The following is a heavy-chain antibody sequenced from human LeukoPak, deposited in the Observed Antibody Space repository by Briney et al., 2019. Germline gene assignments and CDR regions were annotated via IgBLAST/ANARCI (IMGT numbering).Heavy chain of an antibody. CDR1: GYTFTGYY. Sequence: ASVKVSCKASGYTFTGYYMHWVRQAPGQGLEWMGWINPNSGGTNYAQKFRGRVTMTRDTSISTAYMELSRLRSDDTAVYYCARGSYIPPYYFDYWGQGTLVTVSS. V-gene: IGHV1-2*02. D-gene: IGHD3-10*01. CDR3: ARGSYIPPYYFDY. J-gene: IGHJ4*02. CDR2: INPNSGGT.